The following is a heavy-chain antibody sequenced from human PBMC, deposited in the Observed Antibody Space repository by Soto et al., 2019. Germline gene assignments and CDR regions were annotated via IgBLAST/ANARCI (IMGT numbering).Heavy chain of an antibody. CDR2: INAGNGHT. J-gene: IGHJ3*01. V-gene: IGHV1-3*01. CDR3: AGDFACGLNDAFDF. D-gene: IGHD5-12*01. CDR1: GYTFTSYA. Sequence: QDQLVQSGAELKKPGASVKVSCKASGYTFTSYALHWVRQAPGQRLEWMGWINAGNGHTKYSRELRDRLTITMDTSASRAYMELRSLKSADTAVFYCAGDFACGLNDAFDFWGQGTMVTVSS.